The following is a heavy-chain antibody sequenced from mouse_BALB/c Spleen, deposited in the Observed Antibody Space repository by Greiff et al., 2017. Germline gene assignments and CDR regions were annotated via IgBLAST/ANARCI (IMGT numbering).Heavy chain of an antibody. CDR1: GFSLTSYD. CDR3: VREDRYVDYAMDY. D-gene: IGHD2-14*01. V-gene: IGHV2-9-2*01. Sequence: QVQLQQSGPGLVAPSQSLSITCTVSGFSLTSYDISWIRQPPGKGLEWLGVIWTGGGTNYNSAFMSRLSISKDNSKSQVFLKMNSLQTDDTAIYYCVREDRYVDYAMDYWGQGTSVTVSS. CDR2: IWTGGGT. J-gene: IGHJ4*01.